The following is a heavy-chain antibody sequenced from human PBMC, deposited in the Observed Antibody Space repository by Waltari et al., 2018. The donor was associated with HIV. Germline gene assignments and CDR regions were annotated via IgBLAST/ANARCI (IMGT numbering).Heavy chain of an antibody. D-gene: IGHD3-10*01. CDR1: GGSISSGSSY. V-gene: IGHV4-61*02. Sequence: QVQLQESGPGLVKPSQTLSLTCTVSGGSISSGSSYWRSIRQPSGKGLEWIGRISTSGTTTYNPSLKTRFTISVDTSNNQCSLKLLSVTAADTAFYYCAASGSASLDAFDIWGQGTMVTVSS. J-gene: IGHJ3*02. CDR3: AASGSASLDAFDI. CDR2: ISTSGTT.